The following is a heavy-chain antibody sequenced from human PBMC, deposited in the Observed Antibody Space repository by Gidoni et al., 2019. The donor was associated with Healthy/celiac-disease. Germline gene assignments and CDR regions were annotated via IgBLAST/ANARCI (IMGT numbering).Heavy chain of an antibody. D-gene: IGHD5-18*01. CDR2: IGTAGDT. Sequence: EVQLVESGGGLVQPGGSLRLSCAASGFTFRSYDMHWVRQATGKGLEWVSAIGTAGDTYYPGSVKGRFTISRENAKNSLYLQMNSLRAEDTAVYYCARSPDKHSGYSYGYAFDIWGQGTMVTVSS. CDR3: ARSPDKHSGYSYGYAFDI. CDR1: GFTFRSYD. J-gene: IGHJ3*02. V-gene: IGHV3-13*01.